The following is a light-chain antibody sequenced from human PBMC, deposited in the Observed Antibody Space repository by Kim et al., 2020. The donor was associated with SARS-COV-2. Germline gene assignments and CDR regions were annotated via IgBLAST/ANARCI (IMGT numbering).Light chain of an antibody. CDR1: SSDVGGYNY. V-gene: IGLV2-14*03. CDR3: SSFTTSATWV. J-gene: IGLJ3*02. CDR2: DVS. Sequence: GQSITISGTGTSSDVGGYNYVSWYQQHPGKAPKAVIYDVSLRPSGVSNRFSGSKSGDTASLTISGLQAEDEAHYYCSSFTTSATWVFGGGTQLTVL.